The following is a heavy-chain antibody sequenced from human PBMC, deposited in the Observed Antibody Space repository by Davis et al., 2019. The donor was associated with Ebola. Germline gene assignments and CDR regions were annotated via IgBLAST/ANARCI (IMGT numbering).Heavy chain of an antibody. J-gene: IGHJ6*04. V-gene: IGHV3-53*01. D-gene: IGHD3-3*01. CDR2: IYSSSST. Sequence: GGSLRLSCAASGFSVSSNYMNWIRQAPGRGLEWVATIYSSSSTDYAGSVKGRFTVSRDNSKKTMYLQMNSLRAEDTAVYYCARSGLSFGVVKYHYGMDVWGKGTTVTVSS. CDR1: GFSVSSNY. CDR3: ARSGLSFGVVKYHYGMDV.